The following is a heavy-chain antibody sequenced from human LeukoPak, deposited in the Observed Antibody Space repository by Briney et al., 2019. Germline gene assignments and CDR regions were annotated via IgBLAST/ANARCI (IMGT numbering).Heavy chain of an antibody. CDR2: ISAYNGNT. V-gene: IGHV1-18*01. J-gene: IGHJ6*02. CDR3: ARDRSYSYGQMPYYYYGMDV. D-gene: IGHD5-18*01. Sequence: ASVKASCKASGYTFTSYGISWVRQAPGQGLEWMGWISAYNGNTNYAQKLQGRVTMTTDTSTSTAYMELKSLRSDDTAVYYCARDRSYSYGQMPYYYYGMDVWGQGTTVTVSS. CDR1: GYTFTSYG.